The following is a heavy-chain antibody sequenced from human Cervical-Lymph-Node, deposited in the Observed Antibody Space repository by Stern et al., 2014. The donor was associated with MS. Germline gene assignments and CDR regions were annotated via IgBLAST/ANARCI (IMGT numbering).Heavy chain of an antibody. J-gene: IGHJ5*02. CDR2: ISAYNGNT. D-gene: IGHD1-1*01. Sequence: QVQLVQSGAEVKKPGASVKVSCKASGYTFTSHGINWVRQAPGQGLEWMGWISAYNGNTNYAQKVQGRVTLTTDTSTNTAYMELRSLRSDDTAVYYCARDRGCQLVLGWSDPWGQGTLVTVSS. CDR1: GYTFTSHG. V-gene: IGHV1-18*01. CDR3: ARDRGCQLVLGWSDP.